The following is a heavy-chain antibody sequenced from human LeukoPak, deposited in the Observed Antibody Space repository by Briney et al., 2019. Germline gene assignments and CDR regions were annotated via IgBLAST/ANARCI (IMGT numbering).Heavy chain of an antibody. CDR2: IYSGGST. CDR1: GFTVSSNY. Sequence: GGSLRLSCAASGFTVSSNYMSWVRQAPGKGLEWVSVIYSGGSTYYADSVKGRFTISRDNSRNTLYLQMNSLRAEDTAVYYCARDLPHYGSGSYYNGVWGQGTLVTVSS. D-gene: IGHD3-10*01. V-gene: IGHV3-66*01. J-gene: IGHJ4*02. CDR3: ARDLPHYGSGSYYNGV.